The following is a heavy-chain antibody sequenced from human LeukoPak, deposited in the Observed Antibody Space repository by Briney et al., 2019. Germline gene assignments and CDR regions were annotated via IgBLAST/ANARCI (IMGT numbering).Heavy chain of an antibody. CDR2: IYHSGST. CDR3: ARGIPPRGGHFDY. Sequence: SETLSLTCAVSGYSFISCYYWGWIRQPPGKGLEWIGSIYHSGSTYYNPSLKSRVTISVDTSKNQFSLKLSSVTAADTAVYYCARGIPPRGGHFDYWGQGTLVTVSS. J-gene: IGHJ4*02. CDR1: GYSFISCYY. D-gene: IGHD3-16*01. V-gene: IGHV4-38-2*01.